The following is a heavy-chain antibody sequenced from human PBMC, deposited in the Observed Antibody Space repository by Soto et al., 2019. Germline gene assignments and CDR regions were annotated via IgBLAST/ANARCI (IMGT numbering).Heavy chain of an antibody. Sequence: VQLEESGGGLVKPGESLRLSCAASGFDFTTYTMNWVRQAPGKGLEWVSSISRTSNYIYYANSLKGRFSISRDNAGNSLFLHMSGLTVDDTAVYYCARSPPSESLVGVVRTFDYWGQGTLVTVSS. CDR3: ARSPPSESLVGVVRTFDY. V-gene: IGHV3-21*02. CDR2: ISRTSNYI. CDR1: GFDFTTYT. J-gene: IGHJ4*02. D-gene: IGHD3-10*01.